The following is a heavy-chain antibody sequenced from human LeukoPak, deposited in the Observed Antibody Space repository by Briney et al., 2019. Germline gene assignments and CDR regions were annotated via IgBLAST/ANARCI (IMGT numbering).Heavy chain of an antibody. CDR1: GFTFNTYT. CDR2: ITGSTKYI. D-gene: IGHD2-8*01. V-gene: IGHV3-21*06. J-gene: IGHJ5*02. CDR3: ARLHGHGFDP. Sequence: GGSLRLSCAVSGFTFNTYTMNWVRQAPGKGLEWVSAITGSTKYIPSDIYYADAVQGRFTISRDDAKNLVYLQMNSLRAEDTAVYYCARLHGHGFDPWGQGTLVTVSS.